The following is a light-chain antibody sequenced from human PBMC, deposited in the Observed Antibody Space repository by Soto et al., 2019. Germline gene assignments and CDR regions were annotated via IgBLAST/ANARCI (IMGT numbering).Light chain of an antibody. V-gene: IGKV1-5*03. Sequence: DIQMTQSPSTLSGSVGDRVTITCLASQTISSWLAWYQQKPGKAPKLLIYKASTLKSGPPSRFSGSGSGTEFTLPISSLQPDDFATYYCQHYNSYSEAFGQGTK. J-gene: IGKJ1*01. CDR1: QTISSW. CDR2: KAS. CDR3: QHYNSYSEA.